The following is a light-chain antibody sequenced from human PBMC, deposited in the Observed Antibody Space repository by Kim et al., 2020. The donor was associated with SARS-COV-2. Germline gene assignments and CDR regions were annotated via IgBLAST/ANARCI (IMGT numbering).Light chain of an antibody. J-gene: IGKJ3*01. V-gene: IGKV3-20*01. CDR1: QSVSSNY. CDR2: GAS. CDR3: QHYGTSPFT. Sequence: EIVLTQSPGTLSLSPGERATPSCRASQSVSSNYLAWYQQKPGQAPRLLFYGASSRATGIPDRFSGSGSGTDFTLTISRLEPEDFAVYYCQHYGTSPFTFGPGTKVDIK.